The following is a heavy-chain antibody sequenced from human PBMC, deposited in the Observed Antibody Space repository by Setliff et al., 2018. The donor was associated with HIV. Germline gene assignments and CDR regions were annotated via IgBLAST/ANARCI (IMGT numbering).Heavy chain of an antibody. D-gene: IGHD6-19*01. Sequence: PGGSLRLSCAASGFTLRSYEMNWVRQAPGKGLEWVSYISSSGSTIYYADSVRGRFTVSSENAKNSLYLQMNSLRAEDTAVYYCARDWAGPGFQYWGKGTLVTVSS. CDR3: ARDWAGPGFQY. J-gene: IGHJ1*01. V-gene: IGHV3-48*03. CDR2: ISSSGSTI. CDR1: GFTLRSYE.